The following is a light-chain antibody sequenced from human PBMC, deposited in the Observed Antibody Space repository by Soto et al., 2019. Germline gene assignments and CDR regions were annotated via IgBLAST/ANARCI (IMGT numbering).Light chain of an antibody. J-gene: IGLJ1*01. V-gene: IGLV2-23*02. Sequence: QSVLTQPASVSGSPGQSITISCTGTSSDVGSYNLVSWYQQHPGKAPKLMIYEVSKRPSGVSNRFSGSKSGNTASLTISGLQAEDEADYYCFSYAGSSTPYVFGTGTKVTVL. CDR1: SSDVGSYNL. CDR2: EVS. CDR3: FSYAGSSTPYV.